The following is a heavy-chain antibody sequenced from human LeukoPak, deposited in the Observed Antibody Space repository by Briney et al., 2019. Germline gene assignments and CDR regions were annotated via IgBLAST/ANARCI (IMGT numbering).Heavy chain of an antibody. V-gene: IGHV4-4*07. D-gene: IGHD3-3*01. J-gene: IGHJ3*02. CDR1: GGSISSYY. CDR3: ARTLRYDFWSGFLDAFDI. Sequence: SETLSLTCTVSGGSISSYYWSWIRQPAGKGLEWIGRIYTSGSTNYNPSLKSRVTMSVDTSKNQFSLKLSSVTAADTAVYYCARTLRYDFWSGFLDAFDIWGQGTMVTVSS. CDR2: IYTSGST.